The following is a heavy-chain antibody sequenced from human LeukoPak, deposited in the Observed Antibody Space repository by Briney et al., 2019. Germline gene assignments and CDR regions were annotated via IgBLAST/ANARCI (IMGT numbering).Heavy chain of an antibody. CDR1: GFTFSNVY. CDR3: LTTR. CDR2: IKSKADGGTA. V-gene: IGHV3-15*01. J-gene: IGHJ4*02. Sequence: GGSLRLSCAASGFTFSNVYMSWVRQAPGKGLEWDGRIKSKADGGTADYAAPVTGRFTISRDDSRNTVYLQMSSLKIEDTGVYYCLTTRWGQGTLVTVSS.